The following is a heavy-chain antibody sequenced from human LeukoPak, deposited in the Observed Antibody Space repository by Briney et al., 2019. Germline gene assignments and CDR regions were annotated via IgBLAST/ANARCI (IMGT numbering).Heavy chain of an antibody. CDR1: GYTFTGYW. CDR2: ISPSGGST. D-gene: IGHD3-22*01. J-gene: IGHJ5*02. V-gene: IGHV1-46*01. CDR3: ARGPSYYYDTWFDP. Sequence: ASVKVSCKAFGYTFTGYWMHWVRQAPGQGPEWMGVISPSGGSTIYAQKFKGRVTLTRDMSTSTDYLELSSLRSEDTAVYYCARGPSYYYDTWFDPWGQGTLVTVSS.